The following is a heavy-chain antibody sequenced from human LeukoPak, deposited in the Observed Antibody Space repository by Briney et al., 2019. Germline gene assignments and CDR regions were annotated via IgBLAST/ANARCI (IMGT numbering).Heavy chain of an antibody. CDR3: ARAYSSSWRPLEYFQH. J-gene: IGHJ1*01. CDR1: GYTFTSYG. D-gene: IGHD6-13*01. CDR2: ISAYSGNT. Sequence: ASVKVSCKASGYTFTSYGISWVRQAPGQGLEWMGWISAYSGNTNYAQKLQGRVTMTTDTSTSTAYMELRSLRSDDTAVYYCARAYSSSWRPLEYFQHWGQGTLVTVSS. V-gene: IGHV1-18*01.